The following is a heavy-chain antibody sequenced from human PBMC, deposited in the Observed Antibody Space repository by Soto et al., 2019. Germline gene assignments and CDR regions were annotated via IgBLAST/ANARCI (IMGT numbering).Heavy chain of an antibody. D-gene: IGHD5-18*01. CDR1: SDSINSYY. Sequence: QVRLQESGPGLVKPSETLSLICSVSSDSINSYYWSWVRRPPGKGLERLGCLLYTGTANYNPTLKRRFSISRDAAKSQFSLKLTSVTAADTAVYYCARVSGFEYGYPQQFDSWGQGSLVTVSS. CDR3: ARVSGFEYGYPQQFDS. CDR2: LLYTGTA. J-gene: IGHJ4*02. V-gene: IGHV4-59*01.